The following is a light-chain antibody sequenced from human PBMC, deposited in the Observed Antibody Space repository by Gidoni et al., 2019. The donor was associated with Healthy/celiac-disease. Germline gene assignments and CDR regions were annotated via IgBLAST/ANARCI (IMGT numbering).Light chain of an antibody. CDR2: AAS. Sequence: DIQTTPAPSSLSASVGDRVTITCRASKGISNYLAWYQQKPGKVPKLLIYAASTLQSGVPSRFSGSGSGTDFTLTISSLQPEDVATYYCQKYNSAPWTFGQGTKVEIK. CDR3: QKYNSAPWT. CDR1: KGISNY. J-gene: IGKJ1*01. V-gene: IGKV1-27*01.